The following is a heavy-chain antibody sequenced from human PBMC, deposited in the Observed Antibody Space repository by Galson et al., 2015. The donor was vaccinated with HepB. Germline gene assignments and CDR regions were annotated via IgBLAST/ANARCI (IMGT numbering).Heavy chain of an antibody. D-gene: IGHD2-2*01. CDR1: GFTLKTYD. J-gene: IGHJ4*02. Sequence: SLRLSCAVSGFTLKTYDMSWVRQAPGKGLEWVSGISGGSDNTHYADSVKGRFAISRDNSRNTLYLQMNSLRAEDTAIYYCAKDGRGYCSSITCQGHWGQGTLVTVSS. V-gene: IGHV3-23*01. CDR2: ISGGSDNT. CDR3: AKDGRGYCSSITCQGH.